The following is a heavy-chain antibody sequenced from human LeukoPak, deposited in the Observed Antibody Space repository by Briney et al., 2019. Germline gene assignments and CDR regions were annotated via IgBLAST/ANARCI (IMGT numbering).Heavy chain of an antibody. D-gene: IGHD3-22*01. J-gene: IGHJ4*02. Sequence: GGALRLSCAASGFTFSSYALSWVRQDPGKGTEWGGLFRRKANGGTTEYAASVKGRFTISRDDSKSIAYLQMNSLKTEDTAVYYCTRGDSSGYYNPTDYWGQGTLVTVSS. CDR1: GFTFSSYA. CDR2: FRRKANGGTT. CDR3: TRGDSSGYYNPTDY. V-gene: IGHV3-49*04.